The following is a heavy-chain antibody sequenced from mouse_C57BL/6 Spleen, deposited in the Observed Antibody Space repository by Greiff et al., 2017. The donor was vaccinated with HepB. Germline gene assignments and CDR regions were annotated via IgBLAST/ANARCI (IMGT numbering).Heavy chain of an antibody. CDR1: GYTFTSYW. J-gene: IGHJ1*03. CDR3: ANYDYGGYFDV. V-gene: IGHV1-53*01. Sequence: VQLQQPGTELVKPGASVKLFCKASGYTFTSYWMHWVKQRPGQGREWIGNINPSNGGTNYNEKFKSKATLTVDKSTSTAYMQPSSLTSEDSAVYYCANYDYGGYFDVWGTGTTVTVSS. CDR2: INPSNGGT. D-gene: IGHD2-4*01.